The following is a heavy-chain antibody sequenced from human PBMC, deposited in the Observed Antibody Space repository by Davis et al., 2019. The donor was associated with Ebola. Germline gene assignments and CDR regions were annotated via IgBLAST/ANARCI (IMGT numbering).Heavy chain of an antibody. CDR2: ISSSSSTI. Sequence: GESLKISCAASGFTFSSYGMHWVRQAPGKGLEWVSYISSSSSTIYYADSVKGRFTISRDNAKNSLYLQMNSLRDEDTAVYYCARDSEFHYYYYYGMDVWGQGTTVTVSS. CDR3: ARDSEFHYYYYYGMDV. D-gene: IGHD1-14*01. CDR1: GFTFSSYG. J-gene: IGHJ6*02. V-gene: IGHV3-48*02.